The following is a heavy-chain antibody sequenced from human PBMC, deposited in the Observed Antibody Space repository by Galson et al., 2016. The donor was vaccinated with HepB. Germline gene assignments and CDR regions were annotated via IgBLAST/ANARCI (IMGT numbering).Heavy chain of an antibody. V-gene: IGHV3-30*04. Sequence: LRLSCAASGFTFSTYAMHWVRQAPGKGLEWVALISYDGSNKYYADPVKGRFTISRDNSKNTLYLQMNSLRAEDTAAYYCAREDSSGYYYFDYWGQGTLVTVSS. CDR1: GFTFSTYA. J-gene: IGHJ4*02. CDR3: AREDSSGYYYFDY. D-gene: IGHD3-22*01. CDR2: ISYDGSNK.